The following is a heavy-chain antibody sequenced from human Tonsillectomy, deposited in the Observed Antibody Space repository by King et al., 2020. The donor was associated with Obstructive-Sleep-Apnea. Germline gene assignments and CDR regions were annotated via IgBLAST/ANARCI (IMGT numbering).Heavy chain of an antibody. J-gene: IGHJ5*02. V-gene: IGHV4-59*01. Sequence: QLQESGPGLVKPSETLSLTCTVSGGSISSFHWSWIRQPPGKGLEWIGYIDYSGSTDYNPSLKSRVTISVDTSKNQFSLKLSSVTAADTAVYYCARVGLVYTILTGHTPHRAWFGPGGQGPLVTVSS. D-gene: IGHD3-9*01. CDR1: GGSISSFH. CDR3: ARVGLVYTILTGHTPHRAWFGP. CDR2: IDYSGST.